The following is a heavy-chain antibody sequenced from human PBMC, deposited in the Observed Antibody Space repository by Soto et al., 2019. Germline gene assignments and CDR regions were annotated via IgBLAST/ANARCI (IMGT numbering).Heavy chain of an antibody. V-gene: IGHV1-69*13. CDR3: ARGGLRNFDQGNWFDP. D-gene: IGHD3-9*01. CDR2: IIPIFGTA. J-gene: IGHJ5*02. Sequence: SVKVSCKXSGGTFSSYAISWVRQAPGQGLEWMGGIIPIFGTANYAQKFQGRVTITADESTSTAYMELSSLRSEDTAVYYCARGGLRNFDQGNWFDPWGQGTLVTVSS. CDR1: GGTFSSYA.